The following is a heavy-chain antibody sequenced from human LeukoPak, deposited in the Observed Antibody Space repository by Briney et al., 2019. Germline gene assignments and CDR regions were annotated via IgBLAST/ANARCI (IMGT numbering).Heavy chain of an antibody. CDR3: ARGVWSGYYTYQYYSDY. Sequence: ASVKVSCKASGYTFTNHAMHWVRQAPGQGLEWMGGIIPIFGTANYAQKFQGRVTITADESTSTAYMELSSLRSEDTAVYYCARGVWSGYYTYQYYSDYWGQGTLVTVSS. V-gene: IGHV1-69*13. J-gene: IGHJ4*02. D-gene: IGHD3-3*01. CDR1: GYTFTNHA. CDR2: IIPIFGTA.